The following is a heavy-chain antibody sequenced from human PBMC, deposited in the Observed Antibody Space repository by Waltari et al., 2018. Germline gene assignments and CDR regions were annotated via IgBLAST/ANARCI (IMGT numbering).Heavy chain of an antibody. CDR3: ARAPYGDPPIYYFDY. CDR2: AGAYNVNT. CDR1: GYTFTSYG. V-gene: IGHV1-18*01. J-gene: IGHJ4*02. Sequence: QVQLVQSGAEVKKPGASVKVSCKASGYTFTSYGISWVRQAPGQGLGWMGWAGAYNVNTTYAQKLQGRVTMTTDTSTSTAYMELRSLRSDDTAVYYCARAPYGDPPIYYFDYWGQGTLVTVSS. D-gene: IGHD4-17*01.